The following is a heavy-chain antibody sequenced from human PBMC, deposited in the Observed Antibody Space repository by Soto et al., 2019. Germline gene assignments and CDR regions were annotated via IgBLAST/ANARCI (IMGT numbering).Heavy chain of an antibody. D-gene: IGHD2-15*01. J-gene: IGHJ5*01. CDR2: HYSGGSK. Sequence: GKGLEWVSVHYSGGSKYYADSVQGRFTISRDKSNNTLYLQMRRVRAEDTAVYFCVRYRNSRRNTRSRIGLDIPAEPLFRTRHS. CDR3: VRYRNSRRNTRSRIGLDIPAEPLFRTRHS. V-gene: IGHV3-53*01.